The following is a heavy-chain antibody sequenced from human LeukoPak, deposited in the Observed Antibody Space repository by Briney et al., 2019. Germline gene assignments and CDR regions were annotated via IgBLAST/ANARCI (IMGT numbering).Heavy chain of an antibody. CDR3: ARGEWELSDY. CDR1: GITFRSSS. V-gene: IGHV3-30*02. J-gene: IGHJ4*02. CDR2: IRFDGSTK. Sequence: GGSRRLSCVASGITFRSSSMHWVGQAPGKGLEWLAFIRFDGSTKYYADSVKGRFTISRDNSKNTLYLQMNSLTAEDTAVYYCARGEWELSDYWGQGTLVTVSS. D-gene: IGHD1-26*01.